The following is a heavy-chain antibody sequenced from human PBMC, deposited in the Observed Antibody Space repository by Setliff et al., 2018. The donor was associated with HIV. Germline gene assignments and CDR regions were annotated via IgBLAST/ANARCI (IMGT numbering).Heavy chain of an antibody. J-gene: IGHJ4*02. CDR2: IYYTGST. V-gene: IGHV4-59*01. CDR1: GAPISSGT. Sequence: SETLSLTCIVSGAPISSGTWSWIRQPPGKRLEWIGYIYYTGSTNYNPSLKSRVTISVDTSKNQFSLKLSSVTAADTAVYYCAREATYYYDGSGYYYFDYWGRGTLVTVSS. CDR3: AREATYYYDGSGYYYFDY. D-gene: IGHD3-22*01.